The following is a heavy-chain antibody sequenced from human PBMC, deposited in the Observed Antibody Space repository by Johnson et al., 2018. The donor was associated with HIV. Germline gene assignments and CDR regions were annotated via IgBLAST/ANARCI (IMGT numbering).Heavy chain of an antibody. CDR2: SRNRANSYST. CDR1: GFDFNDHY. Sequence: VQLVESGGGLVQPGGSLRLSCAASGFDFNDHYMDWVRQAPGKGLEWVARSRNRANSYSTIYAASVKGRFTISRDGSKDSLYLQMASLKSEDTAGYFCARRAYTSGGDAAVDLWGQGTMVTVSS. J-gene: IGHJ3*01. CDR3: ARRAYTSGGDAAVDL. V-gene: IGHV3-72*01. D-gene: IGHD6-19*01.